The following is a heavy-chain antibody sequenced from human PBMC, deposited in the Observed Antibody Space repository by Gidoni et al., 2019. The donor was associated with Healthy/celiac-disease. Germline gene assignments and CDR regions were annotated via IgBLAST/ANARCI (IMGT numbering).Heavy chain of an antibody. V-gene: IGHV1-8*01. Sequence: QVQLVQSGAEVKKPGASVKVSCKASGYTFTSYDINWVRQATGQGLEWMGWMNPNSGNTGDAQKFQGRVTMTRNTSISTAYMELSSLRSEDTAVYYCARVRDVAVAGTFYYGMDVWGQGTTVTVSS. J-gene: IGHJ6*02. D-gene: IGHD6-19*01. CDR1: GYTFTSYD. CDR2: MNPNSGNT. CDR3: ARVRDVAVAGTFYYGMDV.